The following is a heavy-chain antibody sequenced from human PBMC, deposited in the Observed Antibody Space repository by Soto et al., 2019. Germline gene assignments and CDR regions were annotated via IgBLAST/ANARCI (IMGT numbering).Heavy chain of an antibody. CDR3: ARDSGDTAMVTLDGMDV. D-gene: IGHD5-18*01. J-gene: IGHJ6*02. CDR2: INPNSGGT. CDR1: GYTFTGYY. V-gene: IGHV1-2*04. Sequence: ASVKVSCKASGYTFTGYYMHWVRQAPGQGLEWMGWINPNSGGTNYAQKIQGWVTMTRDTSISTAYMELSRLRSDDTAVYFCARDSGDTAMVTLDGMDVWGQGTTVTVSS.